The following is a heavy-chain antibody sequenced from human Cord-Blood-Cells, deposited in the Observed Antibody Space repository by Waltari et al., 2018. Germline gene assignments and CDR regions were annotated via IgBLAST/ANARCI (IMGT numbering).Heavy chain of an antibody. J-gene: IGHJ4*02. CDR1: GGSFSGYY. Sequence: QVQLQQWGAGLLKPSETLSLTCAVYGGSFSGYYWSWIRQPPGKGLEWIGEINHSGSTNTDTSLKGRVTISVDTSKNQFSLKLGSVTAADTAVYYCASYYGSGSYWDYWGQGTLVTVSS. V-gene: IGHV4-34*01. CDR3: ASYYGSGSYWDY. D-gene: IGHD3-10*01. CDR2: INHSGST.